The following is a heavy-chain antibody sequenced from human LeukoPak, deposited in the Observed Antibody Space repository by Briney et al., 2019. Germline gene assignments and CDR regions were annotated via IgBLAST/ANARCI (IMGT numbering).Heavy chain of an antibody. J-gene: IGHJ6*03. Sequence: GGSLRLSCAASGFTFSSYWMHWVRQAPGKGLVWVSRINSDGSSTSYADSVKGRFTISRDNAKNSLYLQMNSLRAEDTAVYYCARVKQQLEYYYYYYYMDVWGKGTTVTVSS. CDR2: INSDGSST. D-gene: IGHD6-13*01. V-gene: IGHV3-74*01. CDR1: GFTFSSYW. CDR3: ARVKQQLEYYYYYYYMDV.